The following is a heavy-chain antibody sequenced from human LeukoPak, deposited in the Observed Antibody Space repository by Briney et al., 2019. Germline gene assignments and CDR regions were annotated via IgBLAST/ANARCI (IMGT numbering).Heavy chain of an antibody. J-gene: IGHJ4*02. CDR1: GGSISSSSYY. Sequence: ETLSLTCTVSGGSISSSSYYWGWIRQPPGKGLEWIGIIYYSGSTYYNPSLKSRLTISVDTSKNQFSLKVSSVTAADTAVYYCARHRAGGSGMAVDYWGQGTLVTVSS. CDR3: ARHRAGGSGMAVDY. D-gene: IGHD3-10*01. CDR2: IYYSGST. V-gene: IGHV4-39*01.